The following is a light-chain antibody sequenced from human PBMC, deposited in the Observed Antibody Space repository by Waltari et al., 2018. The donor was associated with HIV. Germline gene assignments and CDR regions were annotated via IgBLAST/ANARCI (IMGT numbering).Light chain of an antibody. CDR2: SNN. J-gene: IGLJ3*02. CDR3: AAWDDSLNAWV. V-gene: IGLV1-44*01. Sequence: QSVLTQPPSASGTPGQRLSISCSGSSSHIGSNIVNWYQQLPGTAPKLLIYSNNQRPSGVPDRFSGSKSGTSASLAISGLQSEDEADYYCAAWDDSLNAWVFGGGTKLTVL. CDR1: SSHIGSNI.